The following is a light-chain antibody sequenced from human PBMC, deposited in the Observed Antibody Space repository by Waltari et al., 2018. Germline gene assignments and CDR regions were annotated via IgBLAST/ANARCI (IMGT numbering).Light chain of an antibody. CDR3: QSADSSGTYVV. Sequence: SYDLTQPLSVSVSPGQTARITCSGDALPKQYAYWYQQKPGQAPVLVIYKDSERPSGIPARFSGSSSGTTVTLTISGVQAEDEADYYCQSADSSGTYVVFGGGTKLTVL. J-gene: IGLJ2*01. CDR2: KDS. CDR1: ALPKQY. V-gene: IGLV3-25*03.